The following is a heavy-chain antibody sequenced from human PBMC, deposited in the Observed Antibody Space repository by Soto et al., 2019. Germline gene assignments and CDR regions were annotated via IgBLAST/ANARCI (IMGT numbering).Heavy chain of an antibody. D-gene: IGHD3-3*01. CDR1: GFTVSSYA. CDR3: AQAPLIMIFGVRENWFDP. J-gene: IGHJ5*02. V-gene: IGHV3-23*01. CDR2: ISGSGGST. Sequence: PGGSLRLSCAASGFTVSSYAMSWVRQAPGKGLEWVSAISGSGGSTYYADSVKGRFTISRDNSKNTLYLQMNSLRAEDTAVYYCAQAPLIMIFGVRENWFDPWGQGTLVTVSS.